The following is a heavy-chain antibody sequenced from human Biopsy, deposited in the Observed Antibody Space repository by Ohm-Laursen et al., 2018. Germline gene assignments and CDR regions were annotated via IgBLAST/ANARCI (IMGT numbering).Heavy chain of an antibody. D-gene: IGHD2-8*01. J-gene: IGHJ4*02. CDR3: ARDPLNGHKHFDY. Sequence: ASVKVSCKTSSYTFTDYNIHWMRQAPGQGLEWLGYINCKTGATNYAQKFQGTVAMTRDTSISTAYLALGSLRSADTAIYYCARDPLNGHKHFDYWGQGSLVTVSS. CDR1: SYTFTDYN. CDR2: INCKTGAT. V-gene: IGHV1-2*02.